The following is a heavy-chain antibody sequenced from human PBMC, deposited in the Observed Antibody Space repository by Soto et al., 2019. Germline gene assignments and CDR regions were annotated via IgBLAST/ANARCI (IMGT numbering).Heavy chain of an antibody. J-gene: IGHJ6*02. V-gene: IGHV1-69*08. D-gene: IGHD2-15*01. CDR3: ASGYCSSGSCYGYYGLDV. CDR2: IIPIPGTP. CDR1: GGTFGSYT. Sequence: QVQLVQSGAEVKKPGSSVKISCKASGGTFGSYTINWVRQAPRQGPEWMGRIIPIPGTPNYAQKFQGRVTITADKSTSTAYMELSSLRSEDTAVYYCASGYCSSGSCYGYYGLDVWGQGTTVTVS.